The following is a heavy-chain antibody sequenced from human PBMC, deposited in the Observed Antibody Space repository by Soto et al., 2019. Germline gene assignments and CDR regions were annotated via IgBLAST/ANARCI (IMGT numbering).Heavy chain of an antibody. J-gene: IGHJ6*02. CDR1: GFTFSSHV. CDR3: ARGPRAPPPHDYGMDV. Sequence: EVQLLESGGGLVQPGGSLRLSCAASGFTFSSHVMNWVRQAPGKGLEWVAAISGGGGTTYYGDSVEGRYTMSRDNSKNTLYLQRNSLRAEDTAIYYGARGPRAPPPHDYGMDVWGQGTTVTVSS. V-gene: IGHV3-23*01. CDR2: ISGGGGTT.